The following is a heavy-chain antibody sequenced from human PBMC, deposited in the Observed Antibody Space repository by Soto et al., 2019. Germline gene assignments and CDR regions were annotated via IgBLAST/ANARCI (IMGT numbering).Heavy chain of an antibody. D-gene: IGHD6-6*01. CDR2: IYHSGST. CDR3: ACVVSSIETQPFDN. J-gene: IGHJ4*02. CDR1: GGSISSGGYS. V-gene: IGHV4-30-2*01. Sequence: SETLSLTCAVSGGSISSGGYSWSWIRQPPGKGLEWIGYIYHSGSTYYNPSLKSRVTISVDTSKNQFSLKLSSVTAADTAVYYCACVVSSIETQPFDNWGQGTLVTVSS.